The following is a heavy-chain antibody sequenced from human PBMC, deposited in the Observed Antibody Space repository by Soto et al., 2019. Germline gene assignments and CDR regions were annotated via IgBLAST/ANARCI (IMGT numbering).Heavy chain of an antibody. CDR1: GFSLSTSGVG. D-gene: IGHD3-10*01. V-gene: IGHV2-5*02. CDR3: ARITMVRVVDV. Sequence: QITLKESGPPLVKPTQTLTLTCTFSGFSLSTSGVGVGWIRQPPGKALEWLALIYWDDDKRYSPSLKSRLTITKDTSKNQVVLTMTNMDPVDTATYYCARITMVRVVDVWGQGTTVTVSS. J-gene: IGHJ6*02. CDR2: IYWDDDK.